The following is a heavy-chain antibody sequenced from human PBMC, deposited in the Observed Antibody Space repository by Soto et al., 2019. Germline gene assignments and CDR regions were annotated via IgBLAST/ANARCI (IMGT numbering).Heavy chain of an antibody. CDR1: GYTFTSYA. Sequence: ASVKVSCKASGYTFTSYAMHWVRQAPGQRLEWMGWINAGNGNTKYSQKFQGRVTITRDTSASTAYMELSRLRSDDTAVYYCARAPLLYCSSTSCYDGFDYWGQGTLVTVSS. V-gene: IGHV1-3*01. CDR2: INAGNGNT. J-gene: IGHJ4*02. D-gene: IGHD2-2*01. CDR3: ARAPLLYCSSTSCYDGFDY.